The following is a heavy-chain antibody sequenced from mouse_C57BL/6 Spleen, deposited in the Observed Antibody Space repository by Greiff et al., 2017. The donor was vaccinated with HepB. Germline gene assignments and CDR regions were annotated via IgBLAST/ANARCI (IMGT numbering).Heavy chain of an antibody. D-gene: IGHD1-1*01. CDR3: ARSPGAFTTVDY. Sequence: VQLQQSGAELVMPGASVKLSCKASGYTFTSYWMHWVKQRPGQGLEWIGEIDPSDSYTNYNQKFKGKSTLTVDKSSSTAYMQLSSLTSEDSAVYYWARSPGAFTTVDYWGQGTTLTVSS. J-gene: IGHJ2*01. CDR2: IDPSDSYT. CDR1: GYTFTSYW. V-gene: IGHV1-69*01.